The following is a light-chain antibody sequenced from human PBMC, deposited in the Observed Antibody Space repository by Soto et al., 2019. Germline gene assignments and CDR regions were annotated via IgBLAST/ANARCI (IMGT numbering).Light chain of an antibody. CDR2: DAS. V-gene: IGKV3-11*01. Sequence: EIVLTQSPATLSLSPGERATLSCRASQSVASYLAWYQQKPGQAPRLLIYDASNRATGIPARFSGSGSGTDFTLTISSLDPEDFAVYYCQQRRAWPLTFGQGTKLDIK. CDR3: QQRRAWPLT. J-gene: IGKJ2*01. CDR1: QSVASY.